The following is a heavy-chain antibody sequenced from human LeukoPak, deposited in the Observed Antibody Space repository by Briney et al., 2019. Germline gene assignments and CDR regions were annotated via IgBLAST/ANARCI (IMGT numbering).Heavy chain of an antibody. CDR1: GFTFTRYS. D-gene: IGHD4-17*01. J-gene: IGHJ4*02. CDR3: ARDHYGDYAHDY. V-gene: IGHV3-48*02. Sequence: GGSLSLSCAASGFTFTRYSMNWVRQAPGKGLEWVSYISSSSSTIYYADSVEGRFTISRDDAKNSLYLQMNSLRDEDTAVYYCARDHYGDYAHDYWGQGTLVTVSS. CDR2: ISSSSSTI.